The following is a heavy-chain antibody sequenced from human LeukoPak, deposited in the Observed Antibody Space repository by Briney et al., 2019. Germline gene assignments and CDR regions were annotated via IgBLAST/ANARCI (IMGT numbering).Heavy chain of an antibody. V-gene: IGHV3-48*02. D-gene: IGHD4-17*01. CDR1: GFTFSSYS. CDR3: VRDLSDYGDFDY. CDR2: IRSSGSPI. Sequence: GGSLRLSCAASGFTFSSYSMNWVRQAPGKGLEWVAYIRSSGSPIYYADSVKGRFTISRDNAKNSLYLQMNSLRDEDTAVYYCVRDLSDYGDFDYWGQGTLVTVSS. J-gene: IGHJ4*02.